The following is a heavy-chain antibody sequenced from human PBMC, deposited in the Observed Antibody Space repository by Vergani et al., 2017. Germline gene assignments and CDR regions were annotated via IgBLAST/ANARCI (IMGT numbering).Heavy chain of an antibody. J-gene: IGHJ4*02. Sequence: QVQLVQSGAEVKKPGSSVKVSCKASGGTFSSYTISWVRQAPGQGLEWMGRIIPILGIANYAQKFQGRVTITADKSTSTAYMELSSLRSEDTAVYYCTTDPGLYSWRSVYIDYWGQGTLVTVSS. CDR1: GGTFSSYT. V-gene: IGHV1-69*08. CDR2: IIPILGIA. D-gene: IGHD5-18*01. CDR3: TTDPGLYSWRSVYIDY.